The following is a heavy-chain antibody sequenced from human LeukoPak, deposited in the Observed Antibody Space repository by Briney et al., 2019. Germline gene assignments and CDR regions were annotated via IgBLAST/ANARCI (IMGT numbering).Heavy chain of an antibody. CDR1: GFTFSNAW. CDR3: TRFPVATFHDAFDI. D-gene: IGHD5-12*01. V-gene: IGHV3-15*01. CDR2: IKSKTDGGTT. J-gene: IGHJ3*02. Sequence: GGSLRLSCAASGFTFSNAWMNWVRQAPGKGLEWVGRIKSKTDGGTTDYAAPVKGRFTISRDDSKNTLYLQMNSLKTEDTAVYYCTRFPVATFHDAFDIWGQGTMVTVSS.